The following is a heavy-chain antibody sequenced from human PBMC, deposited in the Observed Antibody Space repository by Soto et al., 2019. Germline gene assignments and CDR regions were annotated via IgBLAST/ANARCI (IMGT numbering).Heavy chain of an antibody. CDR1: GGSISSYY. J-gene: IGHJ4*02. D-gene: IGHD2-15*01. CDR3: ASLYCSGGSCYPYYFDY. Sequence: SETLSLTCTVSGGSISSYYWSWIRQPPGKGLEWIGYIYYSGSTNYNPSLKSRVTISVDTSKNQFSLKLSSVTAADTAVYYCASLYCSGGSCYPYYFDYWGQGTLVTVSS. V-gene: IGHV4-59*01. CDR2: IYYSGST.